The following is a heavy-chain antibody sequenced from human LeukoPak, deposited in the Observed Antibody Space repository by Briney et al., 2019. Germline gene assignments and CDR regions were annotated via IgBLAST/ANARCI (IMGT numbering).Heavy chain of an antibody. D-gene: IGHD3-10*01. CDR2: IIVILGIA. CDR3: ARDGMLRGVIDYSGMDV. CDR1: GGTFSNYA. V-gene: IGHV1-69*04. J-gene: IGHJ6*02. Sequence: ASVKVSCKASGGTFSNYATSWVRQAPGQGLEWMGRIIVILGIADYAQKFQGRVTITADKSAATVYIELSSLRSEDTAVYYCARDGMLRGVIDYSGMDVWGQGTTVTVSS.